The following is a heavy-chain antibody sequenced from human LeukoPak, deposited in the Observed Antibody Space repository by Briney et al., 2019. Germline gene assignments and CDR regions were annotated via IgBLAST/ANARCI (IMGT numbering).Heavy chain of an antibody. Sequence: PGGSLRLSCAASGFTFDDYGMSWVRQAPGKGLEWVSGISLNGGSTGYAASVKGRFTISRDNSKNTLYLQMNSLRAEDTAVYYCAKDLWDIVVVPAAKWDYWGQGTLVTVSS. D-gene: IGHD2-2*01. CDR1: GFTFDDYG. J-gene: IGHJ4*02. CDR2: ISLNGGST. CDR3: AKDLWDIVVVPAAKWDY. V-gene: IGHV3-20*04.